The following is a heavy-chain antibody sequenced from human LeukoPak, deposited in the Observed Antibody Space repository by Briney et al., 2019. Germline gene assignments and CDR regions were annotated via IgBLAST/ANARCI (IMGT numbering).Heavy chain of an antibody. V-gene: IGHV4-39*07. D-gene: IGHD2-15*01. CDR2: FHYSGST. CDR1: GGSISSSSYY. Sequence: SETLSLTCSVSGGSISSSSYYWGWIRQPPGKGLEWIGSFHYSGSTYYNPSLKSRVTISVDTSKNQFSLKLSSVTAADTAVYYCARAHCSGGSCYPGVGGYWGQGTLVTVSS. J-gene: IGHJ4*02. CDR3: ARAHCSGGSCYPGVGGY.